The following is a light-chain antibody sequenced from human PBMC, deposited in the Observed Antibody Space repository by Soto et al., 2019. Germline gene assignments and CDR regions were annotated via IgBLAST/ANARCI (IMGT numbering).Light chain of an antibody. J-gene: IGKJ5*01. Sequence: IVMTQSPATLSVSPGERSTLSGRASQSVRSTLAWYQQKPGQSPRLLLYGASTRATGIPARFSGSGSGTEFTLPISSLQSEDFAAYYRQQYNNWPPITFGQGTRLEN. CDR3: QQYNNWPPIT. CDR2: GAS. CDR1: QSVRST. V-gene: IGKV3-15*01.